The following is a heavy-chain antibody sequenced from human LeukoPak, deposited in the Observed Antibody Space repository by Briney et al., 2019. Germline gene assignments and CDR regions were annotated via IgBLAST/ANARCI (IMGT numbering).Heavy chain of an antibody. CDR3: ARGRRDVLRFLEWRRPLYGMDV. Sequence: ASVKVSFKASGYTFTSYDINWVRQAPGQGLEWMGWMNPNSGNTGYAQKFQGRVTMTRNTSISTAYMELSSLRSEDTAVYYCARGRRDVLRFLEWRRPLYGMDVWGQGTTVTVSS. CDR1: GYTFTSYD. V-gene: IGHV1-8*01. CDR2: MNPNSGNT. J-gene: IGHJ6*02. D-gene: IGHD3-3*01.